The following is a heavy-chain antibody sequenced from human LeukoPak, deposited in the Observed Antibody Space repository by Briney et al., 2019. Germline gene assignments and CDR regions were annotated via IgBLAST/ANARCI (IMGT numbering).Heavy chain of an antibody. V-gene: IGHV3-33*06. CDR2: IWYDGSNK. D-gene: IGHD3-22*01. CDR1: GFTFSSYG. Sequence: PGRSLRLSCAASGFTFSSYGMHWVRQAPGKGLEWVAVIWYDGSNKYYADSVKGRFTISRDNSKNTLYLQMNSLRAEDTAVYYCAKELGVVVTPVLGSWGQGTLVTVSS. J-gene: IGHJ5*02. CDR3: AKELGVVVTPVLGS.